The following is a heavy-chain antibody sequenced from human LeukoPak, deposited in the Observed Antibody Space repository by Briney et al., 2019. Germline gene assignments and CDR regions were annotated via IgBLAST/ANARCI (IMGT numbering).Heavy chain of an antibody. V-gene: IGHV5-51*01. D-gene: IGHD2-15*01. CDR2: IYPGDSNT. CDR3: ASPLGYCSGGTCPYDAFEI. CDR1: GYSCTTYW. J-gene: IGHJ3*02. Sequence: ESLKISCKGSGYSCTTYWIGWVCQMPGKGLEWMGIIYPGDSNTRYSPSFQGQVTISADKSITTAYLQWSSLKASDTAMYFCASPLGYCSGGTCPYDAFEIWGQGTMVTVSS.